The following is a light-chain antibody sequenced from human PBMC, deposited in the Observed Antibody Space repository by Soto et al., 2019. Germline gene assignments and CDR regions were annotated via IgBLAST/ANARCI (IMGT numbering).Light chain of an antibody. CDR1: QDISNY. J-gene: IGKJ5*01. Sequence: DIQRTQSPSSLSASVGDRVTITCQASQDISNYLNWYQQKPGKAPKLLIYDASNLETGVPSRFSGSGSGTDFTFTISSLQPEDIATYYCQQYDNLSPSITFGQGTRLEIK. CDR2: DAS. V-gene: IGKV1-33*01. CDR3: QQYDNLSPSIT.